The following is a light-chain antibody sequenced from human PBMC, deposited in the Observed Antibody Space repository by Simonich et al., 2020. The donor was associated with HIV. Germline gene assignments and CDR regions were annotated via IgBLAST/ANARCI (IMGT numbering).Light chain of an antibody. V-gene: IGKV1-33*01. Sequence: DIQMTQSPYSLSASVGDRVTITCPASQDISNYLNWYQQKQGKAPKLLIYDASTLATGVPSRFSGSGSGTDFTLTISSLQPEDIATYYCQQYDNLPLTFGGGTKVEIK. CDR3: QQYDNLPLT. CDR2: DAS. CDR1: QDISNY. J-gene: IGKJ4*01.